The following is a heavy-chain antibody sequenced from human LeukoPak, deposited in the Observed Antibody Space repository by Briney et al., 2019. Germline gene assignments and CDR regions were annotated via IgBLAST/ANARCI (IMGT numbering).Heavy chain of an antibody. CDR2: IYYSGST. CDR3: ARDDGEGDY. J-gene: IGHJ4*02. Sequence: SQTLSLTCAVSGGSISSYDYYWSWIRQPPGKGLEWIGYIYYSGSTYYNPSLKSRVTISVDTSKNQFSLNLSSVTAADTAVYYCARDDGEGDYWGQGTLVTVSS. V-gene: IGHV4-30-4*01. CDR1: GGSISSYDYY.